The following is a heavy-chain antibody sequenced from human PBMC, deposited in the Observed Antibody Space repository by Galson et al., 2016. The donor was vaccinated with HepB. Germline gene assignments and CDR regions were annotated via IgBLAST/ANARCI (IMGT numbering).Heavy chain of an antibody. J-gene: IGHJ6*04. V-gene: IGHV3-23*01. CDR1: GFTFRNYG. Sequence: SLRLSCAASGFTFRNYGMTWVRQAPRKGLEVVSSISRSGDSTDYADSVKGRFTISRDNSKNTLSLQMNGLTADDTAIYYCGQGSTAPAVWGKGTTVTVSS. D-gene: IGHD2-2*01. CDR2: ISRSGDST. CDR3: GQGSTAPAV.